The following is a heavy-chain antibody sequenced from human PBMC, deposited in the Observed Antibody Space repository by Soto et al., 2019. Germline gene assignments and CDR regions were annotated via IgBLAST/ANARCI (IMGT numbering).Heavy chain of an antibody. CDR1: GFSLSNARMG. D-gene: IGHD6-6*01. CDR2: IFSNDEK. J-gene: IGHJ6*02. V-gene: IGHV2-26*01. Sequence: AGPPMVNHTETLALTCTVSGFSLSNARMGVSWIRQPPGKALEWLAHIFSNDEKSYSTSLKSRLTISKDTSKSQVVLTMTNMDPVDTATYYCALSLESSASRYSYYGMDCWGQGTPVTVSS. CDR3: ALSLESSASRYSYYGMDC.